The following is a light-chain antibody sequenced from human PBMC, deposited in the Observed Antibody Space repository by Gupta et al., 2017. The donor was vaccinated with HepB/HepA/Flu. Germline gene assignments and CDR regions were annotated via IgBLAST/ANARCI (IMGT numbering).Light chain of an antibody. CDR2: DAS. CDR1: QSVSSY. Sequence: EIVLTQSPATLSLSPGERATLSCRASQSVSSYLAWYQQKPGQAPRLLIYDASNRDTGIPARFSGSGYGTDVTLTISSREQEDLAVYYCQQRSNWPPWTFGQGTKVEIK. V-gene: IGKV3-11*01. CDR3: QQRSNWPPWT. J-gene: IGKJ1*01.